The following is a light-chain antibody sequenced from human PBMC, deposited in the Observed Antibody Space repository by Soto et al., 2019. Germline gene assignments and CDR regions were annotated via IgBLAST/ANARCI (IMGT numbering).Light chain of an antibody. Sequence: QSVLTQPASVSGSPGQSITISCTGTSGDIGSYNRVSWYQQHPGKAPKLIIYEVTDRPSGVSNRFSGSKSGNTASLTISGLQADDEAEYYCTSYTNINTRARVFGTGTTVTVL. CDR2: EVT. J-gene: IGLJ1*01. CDR1: SGDIGSYNR. V-gene: IGLV2-14*01. CDR3: TSYTNINTRARV.